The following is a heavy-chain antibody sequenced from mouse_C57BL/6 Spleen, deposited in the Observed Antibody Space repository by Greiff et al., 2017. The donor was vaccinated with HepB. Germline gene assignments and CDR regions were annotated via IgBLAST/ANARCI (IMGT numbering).Heavy chain of an antibody. CDR2: IDPSDSYT. D-gene: IGHD2-4*01. V-gene: IGHV1-59*01. CDR3: ARDFRLRPYDDAMDY. J-gene: IGHJ4*01. CDR1: GYTFTSYW. Sequence: QVQLQQPGAELVRPGTSVKLSCKASGYTFTSYWLHWVRQRPGPGLEWIGVIDPSDSYTNYNQTFKGKDTLTVDTTSSTAYMQLSSLTTEDSAVYYCARDFRLRPYDDAMDYWGQGTSVTVSS.